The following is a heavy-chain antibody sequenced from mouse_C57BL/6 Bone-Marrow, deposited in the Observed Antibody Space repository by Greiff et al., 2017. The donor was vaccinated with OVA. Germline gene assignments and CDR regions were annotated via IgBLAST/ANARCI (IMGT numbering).Heavy chain of an antibody. CDR2: IDPSDSYT. V-gene: IGHV1-50*01. J-gene: IGHJ2*01. D-gene: IGHD2-4*01. Sequence: VQLQQSGAELVKPGASVKLSCKASGYTFTSYWMQWVKQRPGQGLEWIGEIDPSDSYTNYNQKFKGKATLTVDTSSSTAYMQLSSLTSEDSAVYYCARKGLRPYYFDYWGQGTTLTVSS. CDR3: ARKGLRPYYFDY. CDR1: GYTFTSYW.